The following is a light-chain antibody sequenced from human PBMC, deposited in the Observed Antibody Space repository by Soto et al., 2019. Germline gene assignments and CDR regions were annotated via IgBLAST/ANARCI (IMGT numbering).Light chain of an antibody. Sequence: QSVLTQPASVSGSPGQSITISCTGTSSDIGAYNFVSWYQQHPGKAPKLMLYDVNIRPSGVSNRFSGSKSGNTASLTISGLQAEDEADYYCTSWTTSTNMIFGGGTKLPVL. CDR3: TSWTTSTNMI. J-gene: IGLJ2*01. CDR1: SSDIGAYNF. V-gene: IGLV2-14*03. CDR2: DVN.